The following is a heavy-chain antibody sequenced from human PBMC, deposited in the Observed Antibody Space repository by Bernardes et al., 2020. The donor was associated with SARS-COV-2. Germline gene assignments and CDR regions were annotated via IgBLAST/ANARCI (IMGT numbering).Heavy chain of an antibody. CDR1: GFTLTTYD. Sequence: GGSLRLSCAASGFTLTTYDIHWVRQAPGQGLEWVSLTSSGGLTLYYSDTVKGRFTLSRDTSKTPVFLQMSSLSAEDTAVYYCATHDRTGYYYGAWGQGT. J-gene: IGHJ5*02. CDR3: ATHDRTGYYYGA. CDR2: TSSGGLTL. V-gene: IGHV3-NL1*01. D-gene: IGHD3-22*01.